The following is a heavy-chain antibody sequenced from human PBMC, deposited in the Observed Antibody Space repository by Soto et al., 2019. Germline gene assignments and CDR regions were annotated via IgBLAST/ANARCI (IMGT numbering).Heavy chain of an antibody. CDR1: GYTFTNHG. V-gene: IGHV1-18*04. J-gene: IGHJ3*02. CDR2: INPYNANV. D-gene: IGHD3-16*01. Sequence: QVQLVQSGAEVKKPGASVTVSCNTSGYTFTNHGINWVRQAPGQGLEWMGWINPYNANVNYAQKLQGRVTMTTDTATSTAYMDLRSLTSDDTAVYYCARDRVAGIWGYAFDIWGQGTMVTVSS. CDR3: ARDRVAGIWGYAFDI.